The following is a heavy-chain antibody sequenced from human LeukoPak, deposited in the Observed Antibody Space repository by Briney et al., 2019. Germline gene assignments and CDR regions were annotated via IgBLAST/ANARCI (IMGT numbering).Heavy chain of an antibody. J-gene: IGHJ4*02. CDR3: ARGGIAAAGAYFDY. V-gene: IGHV1-46*01. D-gene: IGHD6-13*01. Sequence: GASVKVSCKASGYIFTSYYMHRVRQAPGQGLEWMGIINPSDGSTNYAQKFQGRVTMTRDTSTSTVYMELSSLRSEDTAVYYCARGGIAAAGAYFDYWGQGTLVTVSS. CDR1: GYIFTSYY. CDR2: INPSDGST.